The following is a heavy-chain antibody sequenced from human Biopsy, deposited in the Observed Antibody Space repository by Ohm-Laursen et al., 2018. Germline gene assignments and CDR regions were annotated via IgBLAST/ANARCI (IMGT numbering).Heavy chain of an antibody. Sequence: TLSLTCAVYGGTYSGYYWSWIRQPPGRGLEWIGEVHHDGRANYNPSLKSRVTISGDMSKKQFSLKLSGVTAADTAVYYCARFIVPSLHCSNGVCPIRWFDPWGQGTLVTVFS. V-gene: IGHV4-34*01. CDR3: ARFIVPSLHCSNGVCPIRWFDP. CDR1: GGTYSGYY. D-gene: IGHD2-2*01. J-gene: IGHJ5*02. CDR2: VHHDGRA.